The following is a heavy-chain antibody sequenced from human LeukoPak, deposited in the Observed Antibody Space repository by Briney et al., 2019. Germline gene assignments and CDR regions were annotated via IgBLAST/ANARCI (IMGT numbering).Heavy chain of an antibody. J-gene: IGHJ5*02. Sequence: PSQTLSLTCTVSGGSISSYYWSWIRQPPGKGLEWIGYIYYSGGTNYNPSLKSRVTISVDTSKNQFSLKLSSVTAADTAVYYCARLGGIAARRNWFDPWGQGTLVTVSS. CDR3: ARLGGIAARRNWFDP. CDR2: IYYSGGT. CDR1: GGSISSYY. D-gene: IGHD6-6*01. V-gene: IGHV4-59*08.